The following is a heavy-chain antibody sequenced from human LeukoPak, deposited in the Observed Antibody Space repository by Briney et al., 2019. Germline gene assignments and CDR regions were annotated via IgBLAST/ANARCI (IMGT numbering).Heavy chain of an antibody. V-gene: IGHV5-51*01. CDR1: GYSFTSYW. CDR3: ARQSSGWSHDGFEI. D-gene: IGHD6-19*01. J-gene: IGHJ3*02. CDR2: IYPGDSDT. Sequence: GESLKISCKGSGYSFTSYWIGWVRQMPGKGLEWMGIIYPGDSDTTYSPSFQGQVIMSADKSISTAYVQWSSLKASDTAMYYCARQSSGWSHDGFEIWGQGTLVTVSS.